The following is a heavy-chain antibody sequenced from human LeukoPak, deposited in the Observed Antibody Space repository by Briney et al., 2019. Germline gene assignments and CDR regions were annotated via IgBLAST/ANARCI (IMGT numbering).Heavy chain of an antibody. CDR1: GGSISSYY. CDR2: IYYSGST. CDR3: ARPIGAAGSSFRY. D-gene: IGHD6-13*01. J-gene: IGHJ4*02. Sequence: SETLSLTCTVSGGSISSYYWSWIRQPPGKGLEWIGYIYYSGSTNYNPSLKSRVTISIDTSKNQFSLKLTSVTAADTAVYYCARPIGAAGSSFRYWGQGTLVTVSS. V-gene: IGHV4-59*08.